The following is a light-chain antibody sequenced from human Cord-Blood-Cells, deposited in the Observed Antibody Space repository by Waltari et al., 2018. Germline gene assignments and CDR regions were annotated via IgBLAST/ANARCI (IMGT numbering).Light chain of an antibody. CDR2: DIS. CDR3: SSYTSSSTLV. CDR1: SSDVGGYNY. Sequence: QSALTQPASVSGSPGQSITIPCTGTSSDVGGYNYVSWYQQHPGNAPKLMIYDISKRPSGVSNRFSASKSGNTASLTISGLQAEDEADYYCSSYTSSSTLVFGTGTKVTVL. V-gene: IGLV2-14*01. J-gene: IGLJ1*01.